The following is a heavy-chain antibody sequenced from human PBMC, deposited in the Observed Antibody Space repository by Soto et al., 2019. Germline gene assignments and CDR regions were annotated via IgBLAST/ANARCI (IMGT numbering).Heavy chain of an antibody. Sequence: SQTLSLTCAISGDSGSTNVAAWNWIRQSPSRGLEWLGRTYYRSKWYNDYAVSVESRITVNPDTSKNQFSLQLNSVTPDDTAVYYCARDHSARIDYWGQGTLVTVSS. CDR1: GDSGSTNVAA. V-gene: IGHV6-1*01. CDR2: TYYRSKWYN. J-gene: IGHJ4*02. CDR3: ARDHSARIDY. D-gene: IGHD6-13*01.